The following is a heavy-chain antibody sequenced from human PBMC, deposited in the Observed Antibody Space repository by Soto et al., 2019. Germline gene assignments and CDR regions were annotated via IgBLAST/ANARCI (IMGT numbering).Heavy chain of an antibody. CDR3: ARDLRDYGDYLMRPDYGMDV. V-gene: IGHV1-2*04. CDR1: GYTFTGYY. J-gene: IGHJ6*02. CDR2: INPNSGGT. Sequence: QVQLVQSGAEVKKPGASVKGSCKASGYTFTGYYMHWVRQAPGQGLEWMGWINPNSGGTNYAQKFQSWVAMTRDTAIRTDYMGLSRVRSDDTAVYYCARDLRDYGDYLMRPDYGMDVWGQGTTVTVSS. D-gene: IGHD4-17*01.